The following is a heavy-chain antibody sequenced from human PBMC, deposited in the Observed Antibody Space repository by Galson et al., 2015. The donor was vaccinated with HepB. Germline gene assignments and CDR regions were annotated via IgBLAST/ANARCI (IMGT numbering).Heavy chain of an antibody. D-gene: IGHD2-15*01. CDR1: GFTFNTYS. CDR3: ARVGYCSGGNCYSYNWFDP. V-gene: IGHV3-48*02. Sequence: SLRLSCAASGFTFNTYSMNWVRQAPGKGLEWISYISKSGNTIYYADSVKGRFTISRDDAKNSLYLQMNSLRDEDTAVYYCARVGYCSGGNCYSYNWFDPWGQGTLVTVSS. CDR2: ISKSGNTI. J-gene: IGHJ5*02.